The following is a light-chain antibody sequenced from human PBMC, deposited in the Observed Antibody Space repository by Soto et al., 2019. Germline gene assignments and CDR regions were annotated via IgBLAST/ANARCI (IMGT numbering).Light chain of an antibody. CDR2: AAS. Sequence: IQLTQSPSSLSASVGDSVTITCRASQGISSFLAWYQQKPGEAPKLLIYAASTLQSGVPSRFSGSGSGTDFTLTISSLQPEDFATYSCQQLNSYPITFGQGTRLEIK. CDR1: QGISSF. CDR3: QQLNSYPIT. V-gene: IGKV1-9*01. J-gene: IGKJ5*01.